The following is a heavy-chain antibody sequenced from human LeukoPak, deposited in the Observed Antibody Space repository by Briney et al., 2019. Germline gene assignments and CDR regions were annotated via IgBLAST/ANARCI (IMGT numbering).Heavy chain of an antibody. V-gene: IGHV3-73*01. D-gene: IGHD6-6*01. J-gene: IGHJ5*02. CDR2: IRSTANGYAT. CDR3: ARAKIYSSSRTNWFDP. CDR1: GFTFSGSA. Sequence: GGSLRLSCAASGFTFSGSALHWVRQASGKGLEWVGRIRSTANGYATAYAASVKGRFTISRDDSKNTAYLQMDSLKTEDTAVYYCARAKIYSSSRTNWFDPWGQGTLVTVSS.